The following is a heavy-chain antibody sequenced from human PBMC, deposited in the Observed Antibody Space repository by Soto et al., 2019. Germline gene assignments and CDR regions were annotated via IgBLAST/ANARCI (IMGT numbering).Heavy chain of an antibody. D-gene: IGHD3-9*01. V-gene: IGHV3-23*01. CDR1: GFTFSSYA. CDR3: AKPTVTYYDILTGYYYFDY. J-gene: IGHJ4*02. CDR2: ISGSGGST. Sequence: GGSLRLSCAASGFTFSSYAMSWVRQAPGKGLEWVSAISGSGGSTYYADSVKGRFTISRVNSKNTLYLQMNSLGAEDTAVYYCAKPTVTYYDILTGYYYFDYWGQGTLVTVSS.